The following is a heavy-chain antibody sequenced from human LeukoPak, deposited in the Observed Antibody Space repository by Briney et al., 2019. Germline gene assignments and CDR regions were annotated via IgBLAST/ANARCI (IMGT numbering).Heavy chain of an antibody. D-gene: IGHD3-3*01. Sequence: PGGSLRLSCAASGFTVSSYEMKWVRQAPGKGLEWVSYISSSGSNIYYADSVRGRFTISRDNAKNSLYLQMNSLRAEDTAVYYCASFLEWFRTYYYYGMDVWGQGTTVTVSS. V-gene: IGHV3-48*03. CDR2: ISSSGSNI. CDR3: ASFLEWFRTYYYYGMDV. CDR1: GFTVSSYE. J-gene: IGHJ6*02.